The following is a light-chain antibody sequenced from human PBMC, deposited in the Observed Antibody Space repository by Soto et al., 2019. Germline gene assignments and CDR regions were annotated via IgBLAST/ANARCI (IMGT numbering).Light chain of an antibody. CDR2: AAS. V-gene: IGKV1-9*01. J-gene: IGKJ1*01. CDR3: QQLNSYPWT. Sequence: IQLTQSPSSLSASVGDRVTITCRASQGISSYLAWYQQKPGKAPKLLIYAASTLQSGVPSRFSGSGSGTDFTLTISSLQPGDFATYYCQQLNSYPWTFGQGTKVEIK. CDR1: QGISSY.